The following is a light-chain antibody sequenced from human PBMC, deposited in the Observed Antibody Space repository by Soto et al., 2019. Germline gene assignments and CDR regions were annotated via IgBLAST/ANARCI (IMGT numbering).Light chain of an antibody. Sequence: DIQMTQSPSTLSASVGDRVTITCRASQSISSWLAWYQQKPGKAPKLLIYKASSLESGVPSRFSGSGSGKEYTLTSSSLQPDDFATYYCQQYNSYSPWTFGQGTKVDVK. J-gene: IGKJ1*01. CDR2: KAS. CDR3: QQYNSYSPWT. CDR1: QSISSW. V-gene: IGKV1-5*03.